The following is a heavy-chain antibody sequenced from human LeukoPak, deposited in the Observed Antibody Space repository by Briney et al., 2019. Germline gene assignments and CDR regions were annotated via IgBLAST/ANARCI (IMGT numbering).Heavy chain of an antibody. J-gene: IGHJ3*02. CDR3: ARHTETGINDAFDI. Sequence: MPSETLSLTCTVSGGSICSYYWSWIRQPPGKGLEWIGYIFHTGTTNYNPSLKSRVTISVDTSKNQFSLKLSSVTAADTALYYCARHTETGINDAFDIWGQGTMVTVSS. CDR1: GGSICSYY. CDR2: IFHTGTT. V-gene: IGHV4-59*08. D-gene: IGHD1-1*01.